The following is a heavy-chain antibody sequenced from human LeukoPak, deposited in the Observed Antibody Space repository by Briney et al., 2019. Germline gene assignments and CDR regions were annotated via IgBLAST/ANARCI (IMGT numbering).Heavy chain of an antibody. J-gene: IGHJ6*03. D-gene: IGHD4-17*01. CDR3: ARDGSIGDYWGDYYYHMDV. Sequence: SQTLSLTCTVSGGSISSGSYYWSWIRQPAGKGLEWIGRIYTSGSTNYNPSLKSRVTMSVDTSKNQFSLKLSSVTAADTAVYYCARDGSIGDYWGDYYYHMDVWGKGTTVTVSS. CDR1: GGSISSGSYY. CDR2: IYTSGST. V-gene: IGHV4-61*02.